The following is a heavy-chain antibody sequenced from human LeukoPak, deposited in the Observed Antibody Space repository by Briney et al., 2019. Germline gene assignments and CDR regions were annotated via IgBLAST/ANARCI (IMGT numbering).Heavy chain of an antibody. D-gene: IGHD2-15*01. V-gene: IGHV4-59*08. J-gene: IGHJ6*02. Sequence: SETLSLTCAVSGGSISGYYWSWNRQPPGKGLEWVGYIFYTGATTIYSPSLKSRVTMSVDSSKNQATLNLRSVTAADTATYFCARHDSIGYYQRGMDVWGQGTTVTVSS. CDR1: GGSISGYY. CDR2: IFYTGATT. CDR3: ARHDSIGYYQRGMDV.